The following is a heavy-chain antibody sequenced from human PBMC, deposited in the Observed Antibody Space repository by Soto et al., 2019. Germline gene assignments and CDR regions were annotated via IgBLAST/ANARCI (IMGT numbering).Heavy chain of an antibody. J-gene: IGHJ6*02. D-gene: IGHD5-12*01. CDR3: ARVERGYSGYGDYYYYGMDV. CDR2: IYYSGST. CDR1: GGSISSGGYY. Sequence: SETLSLTCTVSGGSISSGGYYWSWIRQHPGKGLEWIGYIYYSGSTYYNPSLKSRVTISVDTSKNQFSLKLSSVTAADTAVYYCARVERGYSGYGDYYYYGMDVWGQGTTVTVSS. V-gene: IGHV4-31*03.